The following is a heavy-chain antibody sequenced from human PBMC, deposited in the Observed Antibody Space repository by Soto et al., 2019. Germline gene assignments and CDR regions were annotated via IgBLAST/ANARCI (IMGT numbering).Heavy chain of an antibody. V-gene: IGHV3-48*01. Sequence: EVQLVESGGGLVQPGGSLRLSCAASGFTFSSYSMNWVCQAPGKGLEWVSYISSSSSTIYYADSVKGRFTISRDNAKNSLYLQMNSLRAEDTAVYYCARDPPTTVTTFFDYWGQGTLVTVSS. CDR1: GFTFSSYS. CDR2: ISSSSSTI. J-gene: IGHJ4*02. D-gene: IGHD4-17*01. CDR3: ARDPPTTVTTFFDY.